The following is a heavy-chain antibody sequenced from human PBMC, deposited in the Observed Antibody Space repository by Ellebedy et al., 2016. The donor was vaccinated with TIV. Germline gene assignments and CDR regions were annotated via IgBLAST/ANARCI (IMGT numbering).Heavy chain of an antibody. J-gene: IGHJ4*02. V-gene: IGHV1-24*01. CDR2: FDPEDGET. CDR1: GYTLTELS. CDR3: ARDSYDSSGFDC. Sequence: AASVKVSCKVFGYTLTELSIHWVRQAPGKGLEWMGGFDPEDGETSYAQKFQGRVTMTRDTSTSTVYMELSSLRSEDTAVYYCARDSYDSSGFDCWGQGTLVTVSS. D-gene: IGHD3-22*01.